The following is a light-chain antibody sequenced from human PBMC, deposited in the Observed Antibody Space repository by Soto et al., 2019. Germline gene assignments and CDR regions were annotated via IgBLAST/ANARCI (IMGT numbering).Light chain of an antibody. CDR2: GTS. V-gene: IGKV3-11*01. J-gene: IGKJ5*01. Sequence: EIVLTQSPDTLSLSPGERATVSCRASQSVSRSNLAWYQHKPGQAPRLLIYGTSNRATGVPARFSGSGSGTDFTLTISSLEPEDFAVYYCQQRSSWPPTFGQGTRLEIK. CDR3: QQRSSWPPT. CDR1: QSVSRSN.